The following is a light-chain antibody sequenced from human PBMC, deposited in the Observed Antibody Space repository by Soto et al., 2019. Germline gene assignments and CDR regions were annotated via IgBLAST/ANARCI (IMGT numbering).Light chain of an antibody. CDR3: QQYHSNPST. CDR1: QSLYNSNNLNY. V-gene: IGKV4-1*01. Sequence: DIVMTQSPDSLAVSLGERATINCKSSQSLYNSNNLNYLAWYQQKPGQPPKLLLYWASTRESGVPDRFSGSGSGTDFTLTISSLQAADVAVYYCQQYHSNPSTFGQGTKPEIK. J-gene: IGKJ2*01. CDR2: WAS.